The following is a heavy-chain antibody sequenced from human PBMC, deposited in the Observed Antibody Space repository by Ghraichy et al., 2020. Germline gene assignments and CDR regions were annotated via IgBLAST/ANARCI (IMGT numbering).Heavy chain of an antibody. CDR2: INTASGLT. D-gene: IGHD3/OR15-3a*01. CDR1: GYTFTTYV. Sequence: ASVKVSCKASGYTFTTYVLHWVRQAPGQGLEWMAWINTASGLTRHSQTFQGRVSITTVTSSRTAYMELSSLRSEDTALYYCARGLPGSDLFQRWFDPWGQGTLVTVSS. V-gene: IGHV1-3*04. CDR3: ARGLPGSDLFQRWFDP. J-gene: IGHJ5*02.